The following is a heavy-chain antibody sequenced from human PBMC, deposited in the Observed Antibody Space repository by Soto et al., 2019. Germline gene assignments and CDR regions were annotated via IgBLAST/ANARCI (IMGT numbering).Heavy chain of an antibody. CDR1: GFGFTFSTSA. Sequence: PGGSLRLSCAASGFGFTFSTSAMSWVRQAPGKGLEWVSTFRESGGTTHYANSVKGRFTISRDNSKNTLYLQMNSLRAEDTAVYYCAKDQGIAVAVVPWSDWGQGTLVTVSS. D-gene: IGHD6-19*01. J-gene: IGHJ4*02. CDR2: FRESGGTT. V-gene: IGHV3-23*01. CDR3: AKDQGIAVAVVPWSD.